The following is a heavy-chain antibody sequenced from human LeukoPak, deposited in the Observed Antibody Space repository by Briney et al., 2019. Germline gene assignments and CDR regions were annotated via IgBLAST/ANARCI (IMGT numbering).Heavy chain of an antibody. V-gene: IGHV4-38-2*01. D-gene: IGHD3-22*01. CDR1: GYSISSGYY. CDR3: TRQPDTSDNSAYYGGDY. J-gene: IGHJ4*02. CDR2: GHYSGRT. Sequence: PSETLSLTCGVSGYSISSGYYWGWIRQPPGKGLEWIGSGHYSGRTYYNPSLKSPVTISVDTSKNQFSLNLSSVTAADTAVYYCTRQPDTSDNSAYYGGDYWGQGTLVTVSS.